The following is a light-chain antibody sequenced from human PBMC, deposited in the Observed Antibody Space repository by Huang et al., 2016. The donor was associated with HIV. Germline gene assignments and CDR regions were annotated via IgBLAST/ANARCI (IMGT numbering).Light chain of an antibody. Sequence: DIQMTQSPSSLSASVGDRVTITCQASQDISNYLNWYEQKPGKAPKPLIYDASNLETGVPSRFSGIGSGTDFTFTISSLQPEHIATYYCQQFYNLLPLTFGGGTKVEIK. CDR1: QDISNY. CDR3: QQFYNLLPLT. CDR2: DAS. V-gene: IGKV1-33*01. J-gene: IGKJ4*01.